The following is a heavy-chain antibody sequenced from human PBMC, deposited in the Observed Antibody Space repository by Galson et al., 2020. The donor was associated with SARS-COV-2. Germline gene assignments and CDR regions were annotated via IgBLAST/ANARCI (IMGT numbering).Heavy chain of an antibody. CDR2: IYYSGYT. V-gene: IGHV4-59*08. J-gene: IGHJ4*02. CDR3: ARRHPTSGWPTLDY. D-gene: IGHD6-19*01. Sequence: ETSETLSLTCTVSGGSMSSSYWTWVRQPPGKGLEWIGYIYYSGYTHYNPSLKSRVTISLDTSKNQFSLKLSSVTAADTAVYYCARRHPTSGWPTLDYWGQGTLVTVSS. CDR1: GGSMSSSY.